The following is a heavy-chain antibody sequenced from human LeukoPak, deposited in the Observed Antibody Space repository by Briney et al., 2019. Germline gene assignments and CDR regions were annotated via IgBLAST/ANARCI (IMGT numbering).Heavy chain of an antibody. D-gene: IGHD3-10*01. CDR2: ISGSGGST. CDR1: GFTFSSYA. Sequence: PGGSLRLSCAASGFTFSSYAMSWVRQAPGKGLEWVSAISGSGGSTYYADSVKGRFTISRDNSKNTLYLQMNSLRAEDTAVYYCAKVLLWFGELFGAFDIWGQGTMVTVSS. CDR3: AKVLLWFGELFGAFDI. V-gene: IGHV3-23*01. J-gene: IGHJ3*02.